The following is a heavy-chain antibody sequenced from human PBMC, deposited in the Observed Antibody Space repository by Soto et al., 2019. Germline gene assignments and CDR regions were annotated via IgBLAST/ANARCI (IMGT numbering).Heavy chain of an antibody. CDR3: AGTPPDYGDYVSWYFDL. J-gene: IGHJ2*01. CDR1: GFTFSSYS. D-gene: IGHD4-17*01. CDR2: ISSSSSTI. Sequence: GGSLRLSCAASGFTFSSYSMNWVRQAPGKGLEWVSYISSSSSTIYYADSVKGRFTISRDNAKNSLYLQMNSLRAEDTAVYYCAGTPPDYGDYVSWYFDLWGRGTLVTVSS. V-gene: IGHV3-48*01.